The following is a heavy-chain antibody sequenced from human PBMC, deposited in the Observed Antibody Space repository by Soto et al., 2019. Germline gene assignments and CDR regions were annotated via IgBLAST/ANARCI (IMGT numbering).Heavy chain of an antibody. CDR2: ISASGGLK. J-gene: IGHJ5*02. D-gene: IGHD1-26*01. V-gene: IGHV3-23*01. Sequence: GGSLRLSCAASGFTFSSYAMSWVRQAPGKGLEWVSGISASGGLKYYADSVRGRFTVSRDNSKNILYLQMDNLRDEDTALYYCAREVGAPSGWLDPWGQGTQVTVSS. CDR1: GFTFSSYA. CDR3: AREVGAPSGWLDP.